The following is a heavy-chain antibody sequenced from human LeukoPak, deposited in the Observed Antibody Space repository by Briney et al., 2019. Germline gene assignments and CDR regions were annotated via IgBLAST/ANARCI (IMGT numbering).Heavy chain of an antibody. D-gene: IGHD2-21*02. CDR1: GYTFTGYY. J-gene: IGHJ2*01. CDR2: INPNSGGT. V-gene: IGHV1-2*04. CDR3: ARGCGVTALYWYFDL. Sequence: PGASVKVSCKASGYTFTGYYMHWVRQAPGQGLEWMGWINPNSGGTNYAQKFQGWVTMTRDTSTSTVYMELSSLRSEDTAVYYCARGCGVTALYWYFDLWGRGTLVTVSS.